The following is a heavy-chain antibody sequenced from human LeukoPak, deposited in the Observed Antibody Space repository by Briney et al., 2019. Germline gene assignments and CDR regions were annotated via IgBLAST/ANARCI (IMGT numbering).Heavy chain of an antibody. J-gene: IGHJ4*02. V-gene: IGHV3-23*01. D-gene: IGHD2-15*01. CDR2: ISGSDAGT. CDR3: AKAPLGRCTGVICYYFDY. CDR1: GFAFRNYW. Sequence: PGGSLRLSCVASGFAFRNYWMYWVRQGPGKGLEWVSAISGSDAGTYYADSVKGRFTISRDNSKNTLYLQMNSLRAEDAAVYYCAKAPLGRCTGVICYYFDYWGQGTLVTVSS.